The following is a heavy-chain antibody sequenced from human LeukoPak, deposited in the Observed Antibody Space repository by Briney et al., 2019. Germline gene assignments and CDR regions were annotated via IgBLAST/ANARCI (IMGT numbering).Heavy chain of an antibody. J-gene: IGHJ4*02. CDR2: IIPILGIA. CDR1: GGTFSSYA. Sequence: SVKVSCKASGGTFSSYAISWVRQAPGQGLEWMGRIIPILGIANYAQEFQGRVTITADKSTSTAYMELSSLRSEDTAVYYCARDEQYQLMILDFWGQGTLITVSS. CDR3: ARDEQYQLMILDF. V-gene: IGHV1-69*04. D-gene: IGHD3-16*01.